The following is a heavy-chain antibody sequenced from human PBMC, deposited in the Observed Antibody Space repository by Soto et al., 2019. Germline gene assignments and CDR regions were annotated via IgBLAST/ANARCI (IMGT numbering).Heavy chain of an antibody. V-gene: IGHV5-51*01. CDR2: IYPGDSDT. D-gene: IGHD3-10*01. CDR3: ARIPYYYGSGTYYYYYMDV. J-gene: IGHJ6*03. Sequence: PGESLKISCKGSGYSFTSYWIGWVRQMPGKGLVWMGIIYPGDSDTRYSPSFQGQVTISADKSISTAYLQWSSLKASDTAMYYCARIPYYYGSGTYYYYYMDVWGKGTTVTVSS. CDR1: GYSFTSYW.